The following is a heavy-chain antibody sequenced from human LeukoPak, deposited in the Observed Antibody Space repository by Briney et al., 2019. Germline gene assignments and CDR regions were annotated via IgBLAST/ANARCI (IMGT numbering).Heavy chain of an antibody. Sequence: GASVKVSCKASGYTFTSYGINWVRQATGQGLEWMGWMNPNSGNTGYAQKFQGRVTMTRNTSISTAYMELSSLRSEDTAVYYCARAYYDFWSGYYYYYGMDVWGQGTTVTVSS. CDR2: MNPNSGNT. D-gene: IGHD3-3*01. CDR1: GYTFTSYG. V-gene: IGHV1-8*01. CDR3: ARAYYDFWSGYYYYYGMDV. J-gene: IGHJ6*02.